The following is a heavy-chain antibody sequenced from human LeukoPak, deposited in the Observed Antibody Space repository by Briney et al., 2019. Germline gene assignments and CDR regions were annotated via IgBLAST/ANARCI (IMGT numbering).Heavy chain of an antibody. V-gene: IGHV4-39*07. CDR3: ARVFGYYYGSGISPLYYYYGMDV. CDR1: GGSISSSSYY. D-gene: IGHD3-10*01. J-gene: IGHJ6*02. Sequence: PSETLSLTCTVSGGSISSSSYYWGWIRQPPGKGLEWIGSIYYSGSTYYNPSLKSRVTISVDTSKNQFSLKLSSVTAADTAVYYCARVFGYYYGSGISPLYYYYGMDVWGQGTTVTVSS. CDR2: IYYSGST.